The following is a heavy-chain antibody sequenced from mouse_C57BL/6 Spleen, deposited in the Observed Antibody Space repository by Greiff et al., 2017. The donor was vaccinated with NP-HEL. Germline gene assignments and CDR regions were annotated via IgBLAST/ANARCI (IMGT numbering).Heavy chain of an antibody. CDR2: IYPGDGDT. J-gene: IGHJ2*01. CDR1: GYAFSSYW. V-gene: IGHV1-80*01. CDR3: ARDDYGSSYGYFDY. Sequence: QVQLKESGAELVKPGASVKISCKASGYAFSSYWMNWVKQRPGKGLEWIGQIYPGDGDTNYNGKFKGKATLTADKSSSTAYMQLSSLTSEDSAVYFCARDDYGSSYGYFDYWGQGTTLTVSS. D-gene: IGHD1-1*01.